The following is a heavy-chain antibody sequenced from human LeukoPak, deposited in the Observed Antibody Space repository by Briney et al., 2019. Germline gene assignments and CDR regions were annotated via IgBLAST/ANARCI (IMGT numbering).Heavy chain of an antibody. CDR1: GFTFSSYA. Sequence: GGSLRLSCAASGFTFSSYAMSWVRQAPGKGLEWVSAISGSGGSTYYADSVKGRFTISRDNSKNTLYLQMNSLRADDTAVYYCAKDRLAPEDYDSSGYFPLDYWGQGTLVTVSS. D-gene: IGHD3-22*01. V-gene: IGHV3-23*01. J-gene: IGHJ4*02. CDR3: AKDRLAPEDYDSSGYFPLDY. CDR2: ISGSGGST.